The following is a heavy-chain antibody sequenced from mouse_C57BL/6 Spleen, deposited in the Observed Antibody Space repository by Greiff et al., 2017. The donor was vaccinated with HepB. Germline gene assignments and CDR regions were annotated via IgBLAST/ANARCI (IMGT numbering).Heavy chain of an antibody. V-gene: IGHV1-80*01. Sequence: QVQLQQSGAELVKPGASVKISCKASGYAFSSYWMNWVKQRPGKGLEWIGQIYPGDGDTNYNGKFKGKATLTADKSSSTAYMQRSSLTSEDAAVYFCARSYGSSYWYFDVWGTGTTVTVSS. J-gene: IGHJ1*03. CDR3: ARSYGSSYWYFDV. CDR1: GYAFSSYW. D-gene: IGHD1-1*01. CDR2: IYPGDGDT.